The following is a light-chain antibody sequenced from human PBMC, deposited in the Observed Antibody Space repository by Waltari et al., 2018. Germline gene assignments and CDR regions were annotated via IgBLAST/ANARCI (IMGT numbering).Light chain of an antibody. CDR3: QQRAFWPPT. Sequence: EIVLTQSPSTLSLSLGEVATLSCRASQSVSSSLAWIQQRTGQAPRLLIYDASSRATGIPARFSGSGSGTDFTLTISSLEPEDFAVYYCQQRAFWPPTFGRGTKLEMK. CDR2: DAS. CDR1: QSVSSS. J-gene: IGKJ2*01. V-gene: IGKV3-11*01.